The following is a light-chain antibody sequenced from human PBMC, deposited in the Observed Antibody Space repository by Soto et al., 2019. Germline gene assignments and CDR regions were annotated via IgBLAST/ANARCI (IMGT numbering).Light chain of an antibody. CDR1: QDISNS. CDR3: QQYDNLPSYT. V-gene: IGKV1-33*01. CDR2: DAS. J-gene: IGKJ2*01. Sequence: DLQMTQSPSSLSASVGDRVTITCQASQDISNSLNWYQQKPGKPPKLLIFDASKLETGVPSKFSGSGSGTNFTFTISSLQTEDIATYYCQQYDNLPSYTFGPGTKLEIK.